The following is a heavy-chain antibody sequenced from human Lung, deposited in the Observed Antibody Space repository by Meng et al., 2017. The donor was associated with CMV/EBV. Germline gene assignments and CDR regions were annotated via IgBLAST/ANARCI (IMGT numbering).Heavy chain of an antibody. CDR2: IKQDGSEK. CDR3: ARDRTGYSSGWYGYYGMEV. CDR1: GFTFSSYW. D-gene: IGHD6-19*01. J-gene: IGHJ6*02. Sequence: GGSLRLXCAASGFTFSSYWMSWVRQAPGKGLEWVANIKQDGSEKYYVDSVKGRFTISRDNAKNSLYLQMNSLRAEDTAVYYCARDRTGYSSGWYGYYGMEVWXPGTXVTVSS. V-gene: IGHV3-7*01.